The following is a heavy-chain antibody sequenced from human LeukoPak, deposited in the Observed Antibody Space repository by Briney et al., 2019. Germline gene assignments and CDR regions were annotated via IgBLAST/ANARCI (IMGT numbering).Heavy chain of an antibody. Sequence: GGSLRLSCAASGFTFSSYAMSWVRQAPGKGLEWVAAIGGSGGSTYYADSVKGRFTISRDNSKNTLYLQMNSLRAEDTAVYYCAKNLGQVRGVTTPFDYWGQGTLVTVSS. V-gene: IGHV3-23*01. CDR1: GFTFSSYA. D-gene: IGHD3-10*01. CDR3: AKNLGQVRGVTTPFDY. CDR2: IGGSGGST. J-gene: IGHJ4*02.